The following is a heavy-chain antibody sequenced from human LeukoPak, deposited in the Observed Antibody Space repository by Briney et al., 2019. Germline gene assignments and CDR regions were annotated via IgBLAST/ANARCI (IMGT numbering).Heavy chain of an antibody. V-gene: IGHV1-58*02. CDR1: GFTFTSSA. CDR2: IVVGSGNT. D-gene: IGHD3-3*01. Sequence: TSVKVFCKASGFTFTSSAMQWVRQARGQRLEWKGWIVVGSGNTNYAKKFQERVTITRIMSTSTAYMELSSLRSEDTAVYYCAATSVYYDFSSGYSGHYYYMDVWGKGTTVTVSS. CDR3: AATSVYYDFSSGYSGHYYYMDV. J-gene: IGHJ6*03.